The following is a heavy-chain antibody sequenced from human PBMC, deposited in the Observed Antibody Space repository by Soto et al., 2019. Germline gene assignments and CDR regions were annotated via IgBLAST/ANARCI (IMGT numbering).Heavy chain of an antibody. J-gene: IGHJ4*02. Sequence: PSETLSLTCTVSGGSISSSSYYWGWIRQPPGKGLEWIGSIYYSGSTYYNPSLKSRVTISVDTSKNQFSLKLSSVTAADTAVYYCARRWTTVSLGFDYWGQGTLVTVSS. D-gene: IGHD4-17*01. CDR2: IYYSGST. V-gene: IGHV4-39*01. CDR1: GGSISSSSYY. CDR3: ARRWTTVSLGFDY.